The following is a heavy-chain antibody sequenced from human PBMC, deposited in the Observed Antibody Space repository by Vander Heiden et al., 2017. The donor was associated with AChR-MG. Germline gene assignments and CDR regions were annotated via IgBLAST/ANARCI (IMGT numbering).Heavy chain of an antibody. CDR3: ARGPRADYDILTGYYYYYYGMDV. CDR2: IYSGGST. V-gene: IGHV3-53*02. D-gene: IGHD3-9*01. CDR1: GFTVSSNY. Sequence: EVQLVETGGGLIQPGGSLRLSCAASGFTVSSNYMSWVRQAPGKGLEWVSVIYSGGSTYYADSVKGRFTISRDNSKNTLYLQMNSLRAEDTAVYYCARGPRADYDILTGYYYYYYGMDVWGQGTTVTVSS. J-gene: IGHJ6*02.